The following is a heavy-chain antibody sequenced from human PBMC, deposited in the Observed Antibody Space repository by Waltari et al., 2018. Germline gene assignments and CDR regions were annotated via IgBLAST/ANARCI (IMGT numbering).Heavy chain of an antibody. V-gene: IGHV4-59*01. D-gene: IGHD2-8*01. Sequence: QVQLQESGPGLVKPSATLSLTCTVSGGSISSYYWSWIRQPPGKGLEWIGYIYYSGSTNYNPSLKSRVTISVDTSKNQFSLKLSSVTAADTAVYYCASLYDDAFDIWGQGTMVTVSS. CDR1: GGSISSYY. J-gene: IGHJ3*02. CDR3: ASLYDDAFDI. CDR2: IYYSGST.